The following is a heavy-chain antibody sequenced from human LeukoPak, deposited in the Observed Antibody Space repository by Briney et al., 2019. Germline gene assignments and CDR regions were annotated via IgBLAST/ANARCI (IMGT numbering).Heavy chain of an antibody. J-gene: IGHJ4*02. D-gene: IGHD5-12*01. CDR3: ARGGDSGYDSGYDY. Sequence: TGGSLRLSCAASGFTFSDHYMDWVRQAPGKGLEWVGRTRNKANSYTTEYAASVKGRFTISRDDSKNSLYLQMNSLKTKDTAVYYCARGGDSGYDSGYDYWGQGTLVTVSS. CDR1: GFTFSDHY. CDR2: TRNKANSYTT. V-gene: IGHV3-72*01.